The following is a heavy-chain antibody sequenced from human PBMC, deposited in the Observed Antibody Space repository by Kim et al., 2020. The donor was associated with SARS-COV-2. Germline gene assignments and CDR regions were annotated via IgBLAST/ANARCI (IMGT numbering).Heavy chain of an antibody. CDR3: TRVGPFVAAGNKAFDI. CDR1: GFTFGDYA. D-gene: IGHD6-13*01. Sequence: GGSLRLSCTASGFTFGDYAMSWVRQAPGKGLEWVGFIRSKAYGGTTEYAASVKGRFTISRDDSKSIAYLQMNSLKTEDTAVYYCTRVGPFVAAGNKAFDIWGQGTMVTVSS. J-gene: IGHJ3*02. V-gene: IGHV3-49*04. CDR2: IRSKAYGGTT.